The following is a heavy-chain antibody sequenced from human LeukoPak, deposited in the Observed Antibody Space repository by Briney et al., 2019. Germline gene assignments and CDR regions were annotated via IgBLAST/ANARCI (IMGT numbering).Heavy chain of an antibody. CDR1: GYTFTGYY. V-gene: IGHV1-2*02. D-gene: IGHD3-10*01. J-gene: IGHJ4*02. CDR3: ARDRSGSYRQPLGY. CDR2: INPNSGGT. Sequence: ASVKASCKASGYTFTGYYMHWVRQAPGQGLEWMGWINPNSGGTNYAQKFQGRVTMTRDTSISTAYMELSRLRSDDTAVYYCARDRSGSYRQPLGYWGQGTLVTVSS.